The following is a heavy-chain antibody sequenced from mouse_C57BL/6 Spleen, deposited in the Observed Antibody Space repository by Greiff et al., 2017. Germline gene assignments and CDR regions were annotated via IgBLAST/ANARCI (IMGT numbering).Heavy chain of an antibody. V-gene: IGHV1-82*01. CDR3: AREPGAMDY. CDR2: IYPGDGDT. CDR1: GYAFSSSW. J-gene: IGHJ4*01. Sequence: QVQLKQSGPELVKPGASVKISCKPSGYAFSSSWMNWVKQRLGKGLEGIVRIYPGDGDTNYNGKFKGKATLTADKSSSTAYMQLSSLTSEDSAVYFCAREPGAMDYWGQGTSVTVSS.